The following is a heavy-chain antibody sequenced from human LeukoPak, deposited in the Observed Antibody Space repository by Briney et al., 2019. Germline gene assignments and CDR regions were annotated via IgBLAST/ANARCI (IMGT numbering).Heavy chain of an antibody. V-gene: IGHV3-15*01. D-gene: IGHD2-2*01. CDR3: TTDVLYCSSTSCYNWFDP. CDR1: ACTFSNAC. J-gene: IGHJ5*02. Sequence: GGSLRLSCAASACTFSNACMIWVRQAAGRGLEWVVRIKSKTDGGTTDYAAPMKCRFTISREYSKNTLYLKMNSLKTEDTAVYYCTTDVLYCSSTSCYNWFDPWGQGTLVTVSS. CDR2: IKSKTDGGTT.